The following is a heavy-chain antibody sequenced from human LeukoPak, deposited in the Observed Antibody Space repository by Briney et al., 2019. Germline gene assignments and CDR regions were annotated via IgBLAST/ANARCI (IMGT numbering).Heavy chain of an antibody. CDR3: ARVDCSSTSCYSNDAFDI. V-gene: IGHV3-23*01. J-gene: IGHJ3*02. CDR2: ITGSGGST. CDR1: GFTFSSYA. Sequence: GGSLRLSCAASGFTFSSYALSWVRQAPGKGLEWVSGITGSGGSTFYADSVKGRFTISRDNSKNTLYLQMNSLRAEDTAVYYCARVDCSSTSCYSNDAFDIWGQGTMVTVSS. D-gene: IGHD2-2*01.